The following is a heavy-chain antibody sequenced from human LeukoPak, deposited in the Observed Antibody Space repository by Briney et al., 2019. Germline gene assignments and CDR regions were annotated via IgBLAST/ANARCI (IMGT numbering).Heavy chain of an antibody. CDR2: IYYTGTT. J-gene: IGHJ5*02. CDR3: ARRQCNGGSCYSRAIWFDP. D-gene: IGHD2-15*01. CDR1: GGSISSASYY. V-gene: IGHV4-39*01. Sequence: SETLSLTCNVSGGSISSASYYWGWLRQPPGKGLEWIGSIYYTGTTYQSPSLKSRVTISVHTSKNQFSLKLSSVTAADTAVYYCARRQCNGGSCYSRAIWFDPWGQGTLVTVSS.